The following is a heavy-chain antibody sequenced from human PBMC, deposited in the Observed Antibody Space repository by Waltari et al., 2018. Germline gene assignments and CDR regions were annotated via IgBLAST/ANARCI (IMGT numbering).Heavy chain of an antibody. CDR1: GFTFSRYA. J-gene: IGHJ4*02. CDR2: ISGSGGST. V-gene: IGHV3-23*01. D-gene: IGHD3-22*01. Sequence: EVQLLESGGGLVQPGGSLRPSCAASGFTFSRYAMSWVPTAPGKGLEWVSAISGSGGSTYYADSVKGRFTISRDNSKNTLYLQMNSLRAEDTAVYYCAKGSHYYDSSGHFDYWGQGTLVTVSS. CDR3: AKGSHYYDSSGHFDY.